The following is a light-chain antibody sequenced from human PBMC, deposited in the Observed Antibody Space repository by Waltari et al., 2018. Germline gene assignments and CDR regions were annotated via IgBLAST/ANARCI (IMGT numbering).Light chain of an antibody. J-gene: IGLJ1*01. CDR1: VSNIAAPYD. CDR3: QSYDRRLSGSTV. V-gene: IGLV1-40*01. CDR2: AHK. Sequence: QSVLTQPPSVSGTPGQRVTISCTGGVSNIAAPYDVHWYQHRPGTAPKRLIYAHKNRPSGVPARFSGSKSGTSASLTITGLQAEDEADYYCQSYDRRLSGSTVFGTGTTVTVL.